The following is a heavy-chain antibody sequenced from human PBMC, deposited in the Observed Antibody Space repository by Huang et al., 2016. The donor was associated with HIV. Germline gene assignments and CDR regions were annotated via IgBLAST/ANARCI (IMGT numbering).Heavy chain of an antibody. J-gene: IGHJ5*02. Sequence: QVLLVQSGAEVSKPGSAVKVSCTAFGGTFSSYAISWVRQAPEQGLEWMGGSIPIFGTANYTQKFQGRVTITVDESTNTGYMELTRLTSEDTAVYYCARTAYSYGFRQGYNWFDPWGQGTPVTVSS. D-gene: IGHD5-18*01. CDR3: ARTAYSYGFRQGYNWFDP. CDR1: GGTFSSYA. CDR2: SIPIFGTA. V-gene: IGHV1-69*13.